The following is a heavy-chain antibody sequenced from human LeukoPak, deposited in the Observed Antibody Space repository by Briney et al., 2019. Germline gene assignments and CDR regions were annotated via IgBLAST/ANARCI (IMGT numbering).Heavy chain of an antibody. CDR2: ISSGSSTI. Sequence: GGSLRLSCAASGFTFSNYGIMWVRQAPGQGLEWLSYISSGSSTIYYADSVKGRFAISRDNARNSLYLQVNSLRAEDTAVYYCARARSGYYVDSWGQGTLVTVSS. CDR3: ARARSGYYVDS. J-gene: IGHJ5*01. D-gene: IGHD3-22*01. V-gene: IGHV3-48*01. CDR1: GFTFSNYG.